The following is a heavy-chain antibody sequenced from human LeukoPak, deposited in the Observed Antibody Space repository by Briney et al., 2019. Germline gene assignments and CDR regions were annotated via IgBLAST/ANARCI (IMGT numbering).Heavy chain of an antibody. CDR3: ARDIEIDSSHGLLDY. V-gene: IGHV3-66*01. Sequence: GGSLRLSCAVSGFSVKTNYMSWVRQAPGKGLKWVSVIFRGGDANYTDSVRGRFSVSRDSSKNTVYLQLNSLRVEDTAVYYCARDIEIDSSHGLLDYWGLGTLVTVSS. J-gene: IGHJ4*02. CDR2: IFRGGDA. D-gene: IGHD6-13*01. CDR1: GFSVKTNY.